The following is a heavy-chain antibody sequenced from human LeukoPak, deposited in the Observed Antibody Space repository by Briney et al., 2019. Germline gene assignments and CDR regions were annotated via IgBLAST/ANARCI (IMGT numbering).Heavy chain of an antibody. Sequence: GRSLRLSCAASGFFVTTYGIHWVRQAPGKGLEWVAVISRDESNKYYGDSVKGRFTISRDNSKNTLYLQVNSLRAEDTAMYYCARDLEIGSSSYYFDHWGQGTLVTVSS. J-gene: IGHJ4*02. CDR1: GFFVTTYG. CDR3: ARDLEIGSSSYYFDH. V-gene: IGHV3-30*03. D-gene: IGHD1-1*01. CDR2: ISRDESNK.